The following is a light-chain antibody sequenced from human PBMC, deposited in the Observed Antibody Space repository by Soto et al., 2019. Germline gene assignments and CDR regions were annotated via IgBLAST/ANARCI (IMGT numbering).Light chain of an antibody. CDR2: DAS. Sequence: EILLTHSLATLSLSPGERATLSCRASQSVSSYLAWYQQKPGQAPRLLIYDASNRATGIPARFSGSGSGTDFTLTISSLQPEDSAVYYCQQRSNWPPITFGQGTRMEIK. J-gene: IGKJ5*01. CDR3: QQRSNWPPIT. CDR1: QSVSSY. V-gene: IGKV3-11*01.